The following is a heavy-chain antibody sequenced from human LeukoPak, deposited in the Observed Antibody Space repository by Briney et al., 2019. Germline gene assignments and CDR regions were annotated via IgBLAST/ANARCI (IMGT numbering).Heavy chain of an antibody. CDR1: GFTFSSYS. CDR3: ARDQFGYCSGGSCSSYYYYGMDV. V-gene: IGHV3-21*01. Sequence: GGSLRLSCAASGFTFSSYSMNWVRQAPGKGLEWVSSISSSSSYIYYADSVKGRFTISRDNAKNSLHLQMNSLRAEDTAVYYCARDQFGYCSGGSCSSYYYYGMDVWGKGTTVTVSS. J-gene: IGHJ6*04. D-gene: IGHD2-15*01. CDR2: ISSSSSYI.